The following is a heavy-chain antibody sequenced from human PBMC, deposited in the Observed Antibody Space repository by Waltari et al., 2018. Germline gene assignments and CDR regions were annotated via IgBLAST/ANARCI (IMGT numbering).Heavy chain of an antibody. CDR2: IYYSGNT. CDR3: ARERDEGYYYYGMDV. Sequence: QLQLQESGPGLVKSSETLSLTCTVSGVSITNSNYYWGWIRQPPGKGLEWIGNIYYSGNTDYNPSLKSRVTISVDTSKNQFSLKLSSVTAADTAVYYWARERDEGYYYYGMDVWGQGTTVTVSS. V-gene: IGHV4-39*07. J-gene: IGHJ6*02. CDR1: GVSITNSNYY.